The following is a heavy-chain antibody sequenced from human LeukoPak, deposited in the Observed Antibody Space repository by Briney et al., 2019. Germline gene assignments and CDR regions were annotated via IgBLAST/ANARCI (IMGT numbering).Heavy chain of an antibody. Sequence: GGSLRLSCAASGFTFSSYAMTWVRQAPGKGLEWVSAISGSGGSTYYADSVKGRFTISRDNSKNTLYLQMNSLRADDTAIYYCANGDYSSSSPLDYWGQGTLVTVSS. CDR2: ISGSGGST. D-gene: IGHD6-6*01. V-gene: IGHV3-23*01. J-gene: IGHJ4*02. CDR1: GFTFSSYA. CDR3: ANGDYSSSSPLDY.